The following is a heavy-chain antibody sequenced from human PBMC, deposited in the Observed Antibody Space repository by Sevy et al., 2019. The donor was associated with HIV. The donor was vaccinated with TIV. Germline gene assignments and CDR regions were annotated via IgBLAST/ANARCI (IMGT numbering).Heavy chain of an antibody. CDR3: AREFYCDSSASDAFDI. V-gene: IGHV3-33*01. CDR2: IWYDGSNK. J-gene: IGHJ3*02. D-gene: IGHD3-22*01. Sequence: GGSLRLSCAASGFTFSSYGMHWVRQAPGKGLEWVAVIWYDGSNKYYADSVKGRFTISRDNSKNTLYLQMNSLRAEDTAVYYCAREFYCDSSASDAFDIWGQGTMVTVS. CDR1: GFTFSSYG.